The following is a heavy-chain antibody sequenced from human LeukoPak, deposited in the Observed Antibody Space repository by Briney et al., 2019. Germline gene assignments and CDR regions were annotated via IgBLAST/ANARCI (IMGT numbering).Heavy chain of an antibody. CDR3: AKAVTMVRGVIITTYYYGMDV. Sequence: GGSLRLSCAASGFTFSSYAMSWVRQAPGKGLEWVSAISGSGGSTYYADSVKGRFTISRDNSKNTLYLQMNSLRAEDTAVYYCAKAVTMVRGVIITTYYYGMDVWAQGTTVTVSS. V-gene: IGHV3-23*01. CDR1: GFTFSSYA. J-gene: IGHJ6*02. D-gene: IGHD3-10*01. CDR2: ISGSGGST.